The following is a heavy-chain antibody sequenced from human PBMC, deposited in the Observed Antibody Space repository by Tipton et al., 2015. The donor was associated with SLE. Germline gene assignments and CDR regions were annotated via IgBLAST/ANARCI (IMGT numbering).Heavy chain of an antibody. CDR1: GFTFNSYG. Sequence: SLRLSCAASGFTFNSYGMHWVRQAPGKGLEWVAFIQYNGNSKYYADSVKGRFTISRDNSEKTLYLQMNSLRAEDTAVYYCAKDSAVEIAMDVWGQGTTVTVSS. J-gene: IGHJ6*02. CDR3: AKDSAVEIAMDV. D-gene: IGHD2-21*01. CDR2: IQYNGNSK. V-gene: IGHV3-30*02.